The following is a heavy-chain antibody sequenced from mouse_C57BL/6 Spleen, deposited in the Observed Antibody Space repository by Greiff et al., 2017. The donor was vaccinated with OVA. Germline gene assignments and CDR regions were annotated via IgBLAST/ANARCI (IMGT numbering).Heavy chain of an antibody. Sequence: DVQLVESGGGLVKPGGSLKLSCAASGFTFSSYTMSWVRQTPEKRLEWVATISGGGGNTYYPDSVKGRFTISRDNAKNTLYLQMSSLRSEDTALYYCARHDYSNHAMDYWGQGTSVTVSS. J-gene: IGHJ4*01. V-gene: IGHV5-9*01. CDR3: ARHDYSNHAMDY. CDR1: GFTFSSYT. CDR2: ISGGGGNT. D-gene: IGHD2-5*01.